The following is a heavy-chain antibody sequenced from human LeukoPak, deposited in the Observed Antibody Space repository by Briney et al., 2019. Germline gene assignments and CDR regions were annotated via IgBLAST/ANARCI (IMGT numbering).Heavy chain of an antibody. CDR3: RIAAAGHDY. Sequence: SVKVSCKVSGDTFSSYGISWVRQAPGQGLEWMGLIIPISGTPNYAQKFQGRVTITADKSTSTAYMELSSLRSEDTAVYYCRIAAAGHDYWGQGTLVTVSS. D-gene: IGHD6-13*01. CDR1: GDTFSSYG. CDR2: IIPISGTP. J-gene: IGHJ4*02. V-gene: IGHV1-69*06.